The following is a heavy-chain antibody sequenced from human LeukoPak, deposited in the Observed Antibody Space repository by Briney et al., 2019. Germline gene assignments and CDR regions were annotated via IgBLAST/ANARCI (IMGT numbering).Heavy chain of an antibody. Sequence: GRSLSLSCAASGFPFSSYGMHWVRQAPGKALEWVALVSYDGGNKYYADSVKGRFTLSRDNSKNTLYLQMNSLRAEDTAVYCCAKDLYCSSISCHSFDYWGQGTLVTVSS. CDR3: AKDLYCSSISCHSFDY. D-gene: IGHD2-2*01. CDR2: VSYDGGNK. J-gene: IGHJ4*02. CDR1: GFPFSSYG. V-gene: IGHV3-30*18.